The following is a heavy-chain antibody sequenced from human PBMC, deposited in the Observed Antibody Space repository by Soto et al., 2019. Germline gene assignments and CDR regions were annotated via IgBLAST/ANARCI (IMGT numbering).Heavy chain of an antibody. CDR1: GFTFSDYG. J-gene: IGHJ6*02. CDR2: ISYGGTRK. Sequence: QVQLVESGGGVVQPGRSLRLSCGASGFTFSDYGMYWVRQAPGKGLEWVAVISYGGTRKYYADSVKGRFTISRDNSKNTLYLQIDSLRAEDTAVYYCAKDIPPEIDDFWHGMDVWGQGTTVTVSS. V-gene: IGHV3-30*18. CDR3: AKDIPPEIDDFWHGMDV. D-gene: IGHD3-3*01.